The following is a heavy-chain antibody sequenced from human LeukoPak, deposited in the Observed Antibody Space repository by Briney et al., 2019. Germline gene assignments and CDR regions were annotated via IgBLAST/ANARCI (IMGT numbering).Heavy chain of an antibody. CDR3: ARDQIAVAFDY. J-gene: IGHJ4*02. Sequence: SVKVSCKASGYTFTSYGISWVRQAPGQGLEWMGRIIPILGIANYAQKFQGRVTITADKSTSTAYMELSSLRSEDTAVYYCARDQIAVAFDYWGQGTLVTVSS. V-gene: IGHV1-69*04. CDR2: IIPILGIA. D-gene: IGHD6-19*01. CDR1: GYTFTSYG.